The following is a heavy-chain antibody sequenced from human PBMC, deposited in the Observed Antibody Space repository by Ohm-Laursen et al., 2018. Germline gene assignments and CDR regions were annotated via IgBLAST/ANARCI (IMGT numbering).Heavy chain of an antibody. CDR1: GGSISGYY. D-gene: IGHD5-18*01. CDR3: ARDEIRGYSYGYAHY. CDR2: ISSSGSTI. V-gene: IGHV3-11*01. Sequence: LSLTCSVSGGSISGYYWTWIRQSPGKGLEWVSYISSSGSTIYYADSVKGRFTISRDNAKNSLYLQMDSLRAEDTAVYYCARDEIRGYSYGYAHYWGQGTLVTVSS. J-gene: IGHJ4*02.